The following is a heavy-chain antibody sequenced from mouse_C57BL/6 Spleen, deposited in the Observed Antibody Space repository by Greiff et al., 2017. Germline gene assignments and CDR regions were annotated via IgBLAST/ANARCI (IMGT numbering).Heavy chain of an antibody. V-gene: IGHV5-6*01. Sequence: EVMLVESGGDLVKPGGSLKLSCAASGFTFSSYGMSWVRQTPDKRLEWVATISSGGSYTYYPDSVKGRFTISRDNAKNTLYLQMSSLKSEDTAMYYCARHRATGTDAMDYWGQGTSVTVSS. CDR2: ISSGGSYT. CDR3: ARHRATGTDAMDY. CDR1: GFTFSSYG. D-gene: IGHD4-1*02. J-gene: IGHJ4*01.